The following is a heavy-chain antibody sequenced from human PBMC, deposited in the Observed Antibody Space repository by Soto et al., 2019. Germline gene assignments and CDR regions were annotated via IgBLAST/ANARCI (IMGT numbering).Heavy chain of an antibody. J-gene: IGHJ6*02. D-gene: IGHD2-2*01. CDR3: ARVSGVVVVPAAAPTSPSFGLDV. CDR2: MYITGTT. Sequence: QVHLQESGPGLVKPSEPLSLTCSVSGDSINSYFWSWIRQPAGTGLDWIGRMYITGTTDYNPSLKSRVTMFLDTAKNQFSLKVRSVTAADTAVYYCARVSGVVVVPAAAPTSPSFGLDVWGQGTTVTVS. CDR1: GDSINSYF. V-gene: IGHV4-4*07.